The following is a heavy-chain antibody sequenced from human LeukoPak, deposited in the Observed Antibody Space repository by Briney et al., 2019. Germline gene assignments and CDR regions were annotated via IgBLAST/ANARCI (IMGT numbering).Heavy chain of an antibody. D-gene: IGHD1-1*01. Sequence: GASVKVSCKASGYTFTSYDINWVRQATGQGLEWMGWMNPNSGNTGYAQKFQGRVTMTRNTSISTAYMELSSLRSEDTAVYYCARGHDESNWFDPWGQGPLVTVSS. CDR3: ARGHDESNWFDP. J-gene: IGHJ5*02. V-gene: IGHV1-8*01. CDR2: MNPNSGNT. CDR1: GYTFTSYD.